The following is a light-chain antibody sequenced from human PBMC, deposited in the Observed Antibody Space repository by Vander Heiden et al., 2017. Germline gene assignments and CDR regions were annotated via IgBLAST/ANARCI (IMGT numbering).Light chain of an antibody. Sequence: IQLTQSPSSLSASVGDRVTITCRASQGISSYLASYQQIPGNAPKLLMYAASALLSGVPSRSRGCASETDFTLTIIILQTAAFATYFCQGLNGYAYTFGPGTKLEIK. CDR1: QGISSY. J-gene: IGKJ3*01. V-gene: IGKV1-9*01. CDR3: QGLNGYAYT. CDR2: AAS.